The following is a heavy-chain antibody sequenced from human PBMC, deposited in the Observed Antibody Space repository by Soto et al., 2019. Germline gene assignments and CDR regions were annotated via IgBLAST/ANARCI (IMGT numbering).Heavy chain of an antibody. V-gene: IGHV4-38-2*02. J-gene: IGHJ5*02. D-gene: IGHD3-3*01. CDR1: GYSISSGYY. CDR3: ARDPYYDFWSGYFGWFDP. CDR2: IYHSGST. Sequence: SETLSLTCTVSGYSISSGYYWGWIRQPPGKGLECIGSIYHSGSTYYNPSLKSRVTISVDTSKNQFSLKLSSVTAADTAVYYCARDPYYDFWSGYFGWFDPWGQGTLVTVSS.